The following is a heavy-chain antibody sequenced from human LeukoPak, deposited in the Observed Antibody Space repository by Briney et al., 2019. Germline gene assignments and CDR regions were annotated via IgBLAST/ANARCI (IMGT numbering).Heavy chain of an antibody. CDR2: INPNSGGT. CDR3: ARALGIAAAIYFDY. J-gene: IGHJ4*02. V-gene: IGHV1-2*02. D-gene: IGHD6-13*01. CDR1: GYTFTDYY. Sequence: ASVKVPCKASGYTFTDYYMHWVRQAPGQGLEWMGWINPNSGGTNYAQKFQGRVTMTRDTSISTAYMELSRLRSDDTAVYYCARALGIAAAIYFDYWGQGTLVTVSS.